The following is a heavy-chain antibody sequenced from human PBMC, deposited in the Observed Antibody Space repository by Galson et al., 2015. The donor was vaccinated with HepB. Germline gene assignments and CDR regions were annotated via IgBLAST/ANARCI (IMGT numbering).Heavy chain of an antibody. CDR1: GFTFSSHA. Sequence: SLRLSCAVSGFTFSSHAMSWVRQAPGKGLEWVSAIRGGGSTTSYAGSVKGRFTISRDNSDNTLYLQMTSLRAEDTAVYYCAKGHGIRAGDTRGDFDYWGQGTLVTVSS. CDR3: AKGHGIRAGDTRGDFDY. J-gene: IGHJ4*02. CDR2: IRGGGSTT. V-gene: IGHV3-23*01. D-gene: IGHD6-25*01.